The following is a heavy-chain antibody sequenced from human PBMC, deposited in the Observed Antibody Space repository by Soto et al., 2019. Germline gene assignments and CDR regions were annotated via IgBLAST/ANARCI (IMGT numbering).Heavy chain of an antibody. J-gene: IGHJ4*02. CDR3: AHRVLRTVFGLVTTTAIYFDF. D-gene: IGHD3-3*01. CDR2: IYWDDDK. CDR1: GFSLTTSGVG. V-gene: IGHV2-5*02. Sequence: QITLNESGPTLVKPTQTLTLTCTFSGFSLTTSGVGVGWIRQSPGKAPEWLALIYWDDDKRYSPSLKSRLTITKDTSKNRVVLTMANLDPADTATYYCAHRVLRTVFGLVTTTAIYFDFWAQGTPVAVSA.